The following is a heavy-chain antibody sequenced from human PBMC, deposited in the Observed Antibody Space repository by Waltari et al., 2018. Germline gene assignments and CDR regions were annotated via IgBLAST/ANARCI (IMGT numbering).Heavy chain of an antibody. CDR2: MYPPGSS. CDR3: ARARDEHTAMVFFDL. D-gene: IGHD5-18*01. Sequence: DVQLAESGGGFVHPGGSLRPSCAAPGFNVSSTHRSWVRQSPGKGLEWVSVMYPPGSSYNADAVEGRFSISRDISQNTVHLQMNNLRLEDTAIYYCARARDEHTAMVFFDLWGQGTVVTVSS. J-gene: IGHJ4*02. V-gene: IGHV3-66*02. CDR1: GFNVSSTH.